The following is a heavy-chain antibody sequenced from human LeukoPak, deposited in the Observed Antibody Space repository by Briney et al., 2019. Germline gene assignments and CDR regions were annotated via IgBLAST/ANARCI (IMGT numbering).Heavy chain of an antibody. V-gene: IGHV1-2*02. CDR3: ARVRAARFGANNWFDP. J-gene: IGHJ5*02. CDR2: INPNSGGT. CDR1: GYTFTGYY. D-gene: IGHD6-6*01. Sequence: ASVKVSCKASGYTFTGYYMHWGRQAPGQGLEWMGWINPNSGGTNYAQKFQGRVTMTRDTSISTAYMELSRLRSDDTAVYYCARVRAARFGANNWFDPWGQGTLVTVSS.